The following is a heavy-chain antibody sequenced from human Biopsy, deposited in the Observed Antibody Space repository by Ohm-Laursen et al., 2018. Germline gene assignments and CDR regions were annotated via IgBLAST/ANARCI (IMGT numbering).Heavy chain of an antibody. CDR1: GGSIISYY. CDR2: VYNGGIT. CDR3: ARTPRDSFWSGSYKRGLWFDP. D-gene: IGHD3-3*01. J-gene: IGHJ5*02. V-gene: IGHV4-59*07. Sequence: SDILSLTCGVSGGSIISYYWTWIRQPPGKGLEWIGHVYNGGITNYNPSLKSRVTISKDTSKNQFSLQVNFVTAADTAVYYCARTPRDSFWSGSYKRGLWFDPWGQGTLVIVSS.